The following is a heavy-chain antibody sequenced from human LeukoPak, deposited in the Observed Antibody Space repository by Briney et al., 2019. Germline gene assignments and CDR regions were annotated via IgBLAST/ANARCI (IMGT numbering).Heavy chain of an antibody. CDR1: GDSVSSNSAA. J-gene: IGHJ4*02. CDR3: ARGGSSIAARRLNFDY. D-gene: IGHD6-6*01. Sequence: SQTLSLTCAISGDSVSSNSAACNWIRQSPSSGLEWLGRTYYRSKWYNDYVVSVKSRLTINPDTSKNQFSLKLNSVTPEDTAVYYCARGGSSIAARRLNFDYWGQGTLVTVSS. V-gene: IGHV6-1*01. CDR2: TYYRSKWYN.